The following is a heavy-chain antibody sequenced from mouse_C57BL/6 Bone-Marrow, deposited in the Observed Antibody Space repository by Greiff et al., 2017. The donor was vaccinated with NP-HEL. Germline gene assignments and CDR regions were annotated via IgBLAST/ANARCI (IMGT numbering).Heavy chain of an antibody. CDR1: GYTFTSYW. J-gene: IGHJ3*01. Sequence: QVQLKQPGAELVRPGTSVKLSCKASGYTFTSYWMHWVKQRPGQGLEWIGVIDPSDSYTNYNQKFKGKATLTVDTSSSTAYMQLSSLTSEDSAVYYCARDGGLRAWFAYWGQGTLVTVSA. CDR2: IDPSDSYT. CDR3: ARDGGLRAWFAY. V-gene: IGHV1-59*01. D-gene: IGHD2-4*01.